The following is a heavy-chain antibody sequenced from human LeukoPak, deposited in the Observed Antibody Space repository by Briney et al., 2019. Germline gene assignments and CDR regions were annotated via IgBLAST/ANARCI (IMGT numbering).Heavy chain of an antibody. Sequence: GGSLRLSCAASGFTYSNYAMNWVRQAPGKGLEWVSVISGSGRSTYYADSVKGRFTISRDNSKNTLYLQMNSLRDEDTAIYYCARDILEYSNSPDALEIWGQGTMVTVSS. CDR2: ISGSGRST. CDR1: GFTYSNYA. CDR3: ARDILEYSNSPDALEI. J-gene: IGHJ3*02. V-gene: IGHV3-23*01. D-gene: IGHD4-23*01.